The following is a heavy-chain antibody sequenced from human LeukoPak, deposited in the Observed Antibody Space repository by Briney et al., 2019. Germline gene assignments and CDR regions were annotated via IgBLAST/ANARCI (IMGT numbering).Heavy chain of an antibody. CDR2: IYSNENT. V-gene: IGHV4-4*07. D-gene: IGHD1-7*01. J-gene: IGHJ4*02. CDR1: GGSISGYY. CDR3: ARQSITGTTDY. Sequence: PSETLSLTCTVSGGSISGYYWSWIRQPAGKGLEWIGRIYSNENTNHNPSLKSRVTMSLDTSKNQFSLKLSSVTAADTAVYYCARQSITGTTDYWGQGTLVTVSS.